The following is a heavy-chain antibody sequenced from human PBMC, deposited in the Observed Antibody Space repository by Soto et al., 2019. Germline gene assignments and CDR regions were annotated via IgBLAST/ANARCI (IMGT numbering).Heavy chain of an antibody. J-gene: IGHJ6*02. V-gene: IGHV3-23*01. D-gene: IGHD4-4*01. Sequence: HPWGSLRLSCGAAGFTFSSYAMSWVRQAPGKGLEWVSAISGSGGSTYYADSVKGRFTISRDNSKNTLYLQMNSLRAEDTAVYYCAKDSSDYSNSAPRDPYYYGMDVWGQGTTVTVSS. CDR3: AKDSSDYSNSAPRDPYYYGMDV. CDR1: GFTFSSYA. CDR2: ISGSGGST.